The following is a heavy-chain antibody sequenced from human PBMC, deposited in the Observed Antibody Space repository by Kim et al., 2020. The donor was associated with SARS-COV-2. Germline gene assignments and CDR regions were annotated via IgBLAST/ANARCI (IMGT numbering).Heavy chain of an antibody. V-gene: IGHV5-51*01. D-gene: IGHD2-15*01. Sequence: GESLKISCKGSGYSFTSYWIGWVRQMPGKGLEWMGIIYPGDSDTRYSPSFQGQVTISADKSISTAYLQWSSLKASDTAMYYCARHYLRGSNCSGGSCKRDNWFDPWVQGTLVTVSS. CDR3: ARHYLRGSNCSGGSCKRDNWFDP. J-gene: IGHJ5*02. CDR1: GYSFTSYW. CDR2: IYPGDSDT.